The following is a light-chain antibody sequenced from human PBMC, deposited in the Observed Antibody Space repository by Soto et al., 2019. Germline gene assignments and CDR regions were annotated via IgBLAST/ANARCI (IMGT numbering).Light chain of an antibody. Sequence: QSALTQPASVSGSPGQSITISCTGTSSDVGSYNLVSWYQQHPGKAPKLMIYEGSKRPSGVSNRFSGSKSGNTASLTISGLQAEDEADYYGCSYAGSSTPQVFGTGTKLTVL. CDR2: EGS. CDR1: SSDVGSYNL. J-gene: IGLJ1*01. CDR3: CSYAGSSTPQV. V-gene: IGLV2-23*01.